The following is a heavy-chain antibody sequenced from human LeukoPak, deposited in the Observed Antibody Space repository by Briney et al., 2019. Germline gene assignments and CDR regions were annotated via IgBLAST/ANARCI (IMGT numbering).Heavy chain of an antibody. Sequence: GGSLRLSCAASGFTFSSHWMHWVRQAPGKGLVWVSRINLYGSTTTYADSVKGRFTISRDNSKNTLYLQMNSLRAEDTAVYYCAKDHPYYYYDSSGYASDYWGQGTLVTVSS. CDR3: AKDHPYYYYDSSGYASDY. D-gene: IGHD3-22*01. J-gene: IGHJ4*02. CDR2: INLYGSTT. V-gene: IGHV3-74*03. CDR1: GFTFSSHW.